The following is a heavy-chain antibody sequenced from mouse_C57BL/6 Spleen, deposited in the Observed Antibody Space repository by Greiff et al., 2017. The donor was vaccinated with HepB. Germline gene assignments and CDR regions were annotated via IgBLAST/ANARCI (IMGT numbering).Heavy chain of an antibody. Sequence: DVHLVESGGGLVKPGGSLKLSCAASGFTFSDYGMHWVRQAPEKGLEWVAYISSGSSTIYYADTVKGRFTISRDNAKNTLFLQMTSLRSEDTAMYYCARGTTMVTTEGFDVWGTGTTVTVSS. V-gene: IGHV5-17*01. J-gene: IGHJ1*03. CDR3: ARGTTMVTTEGFDV. D-gene: IGHD2-2*01. CDR2: ISSGSSTI. CDR1: GFTFSDYG.